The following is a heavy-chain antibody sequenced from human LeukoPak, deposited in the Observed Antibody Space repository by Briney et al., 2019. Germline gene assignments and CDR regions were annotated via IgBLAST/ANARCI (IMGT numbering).Heavy chain of an antibody. CDR2: ISGSGSST. V-gene: IGHV3-11*04. CDR3: ARDSYWLGGTIGAFDI. J-gene: IGHJ3*02. D-gene: IGHD3-10*01. CDR1: GFTFSDYY. Sequence: GGSLRLSCAASGFTFSDYYMSWVRQAPGKGLEWISYISGSGSSTYYADSVKGRFTISRDNAKTSLYLQINSLRAEDTAVYYCARDSYWLGGTIGAFDIWGQGTMVTVSS.